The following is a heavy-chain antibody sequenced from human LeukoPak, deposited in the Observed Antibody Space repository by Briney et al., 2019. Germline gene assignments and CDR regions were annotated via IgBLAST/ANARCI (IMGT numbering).Heavy chain of an antibody. Sequence: GGSLRLSCAASGFTFSSYAMSWVRQAPGKGLEWVSAISGSGGSTYYADSVKGRFTISRDNSKNTLYLQMNSLRAEDTAIYYCAKMGDYDYVWGSYRYFDYWGQGTLVTVSS. CDR2: ISGSGGST. V-gene: IGHV3-23*01. CDR3: AKMGDYDYVWGSYRYFDY. CDR1: GFTFSSYA. J-gene: IGHJ4*02. D-gene: IGHD3-16*02.